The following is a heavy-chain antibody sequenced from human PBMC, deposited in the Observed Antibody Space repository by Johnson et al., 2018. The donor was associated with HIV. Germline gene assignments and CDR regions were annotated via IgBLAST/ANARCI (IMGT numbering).Heavy chain of an antibody. V-gene: IGHV3-23*04. CDR2: ISGSGHST. D-gene: IGHD6-6*01. CDR3: AKDRDSSSPNDAFDI. Sequence: VQLVESGGGLVKPGGSLRLSCAASGFTFSDYYMSWIRQAPGKGLEWVSAISGSGHSTYYADSVKGRFTISRDNSKNTLYLQMNSLRAEDTAVYYCAKDRDSSSPNDAFDIWGQGTMVTVSS. J-gene: IGHJ3*02. CDR1: GFTFSDYY.